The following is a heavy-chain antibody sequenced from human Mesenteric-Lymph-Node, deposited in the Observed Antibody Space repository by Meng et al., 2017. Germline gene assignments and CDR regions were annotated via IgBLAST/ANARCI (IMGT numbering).Heavy chain of an antibody. V-gene: IGHV1-18*04. Sequence: ASVKVSCKTSGYTFTSYSINWVRQAPGQGLEWMGRINPNKGDTDYAQKLQGRVTMTTDTSTSTAYMELRSLRSDDTAVYYCARDTLWFGTQRGFDPWGQGTLVTVSS. CDR2: INPNKGDT. CDR3: ARDTLWFGTQRGFDP. D-gene: IGHD3-10*01. J-gene: IGHJ5*02. CDR1: GYTFTSYS.